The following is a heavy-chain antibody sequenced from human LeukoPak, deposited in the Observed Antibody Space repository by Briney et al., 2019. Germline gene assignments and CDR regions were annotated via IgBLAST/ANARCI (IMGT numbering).Heavy chain of an antibody. V-gene: IGHV4-61*02. CDR3: AARSNYVDY. J-gene: IGHJ4*02. D-gene: IGHD4-11*01. Sequence: PSQTLSLTCTVSGGSISSGDFYWSWIRQPAGKGLEWIGRIYTTGSTNYNPSLKSRVTISVDTSKNQFSLKLSSVTAADTAVSYGAARSNYVDYWGQGTLVTVSS. CDR2: IYTTGST. CDR1: GGSISSGDFY.